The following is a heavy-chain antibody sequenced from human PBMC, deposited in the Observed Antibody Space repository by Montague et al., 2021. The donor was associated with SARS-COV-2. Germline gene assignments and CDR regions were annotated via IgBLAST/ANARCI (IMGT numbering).Heavy chain of an antibody. Sequence: SETLSLTCTVAGDSIRSSSYYWGWIRQPPGKGLEWIGSIYYDGRTYYNPSFKSRVTISVDTSKTQFSLKLSSVTAADTAVYSCARRVHPDFGSGTIDYWGQGTLVTVSS. V-gene: IGHV4-39*01. CDR2: IYYDGRT. D-gene: IGHD3-3*01. CDR3: ARRVHPDFGSGTIDY. J-gene: IGHJ4*02. CDR1: GDSIRSSSYY.